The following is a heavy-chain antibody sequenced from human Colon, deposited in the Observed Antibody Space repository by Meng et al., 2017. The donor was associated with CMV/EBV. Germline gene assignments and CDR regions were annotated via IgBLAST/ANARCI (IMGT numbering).Heavy chain of an antibody. CDR2: IIPIMGIS. J-gene: IGHJ4*02. D-gene: IGHD2-2*03. Sequence: SVKVSCKASGGTVSNFPISWVRQAPGQGLEWMGAIIPIMGISTYAQNFQGRVTLSADKSTNTVYMDLTSLTSDDTATYYCAGDSSTIHRFGYHLDSWGQGTLVTVSS. V-gene: IGHV1-69*10. CDR1: GGTVSNFP. CDR3: AGDSSTIHRFGYHLDS.